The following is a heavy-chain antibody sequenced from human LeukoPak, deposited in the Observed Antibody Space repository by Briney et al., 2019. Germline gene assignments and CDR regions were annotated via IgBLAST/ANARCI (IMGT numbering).Heavy chain of an antibody. V-gene: IGHV4-59*01. J-gene: IGHJ4*02. CDR1: GGSISSYY. D-gene: IGHD2-15*01. CDR2: IYYSGST. Sequence: SETLSLTCTVSGGSISSYYWSWIRQPPGKGLEWIGYIYYSGSTNYNPSLKSRVTISVDTSKNQFSLKLSSVTAADTAVYYCARDLGYCSGGSCFPTPFDYWGQGTLVTVSS. CDR3: ARDLGYCSGGSCFPTPFDY.